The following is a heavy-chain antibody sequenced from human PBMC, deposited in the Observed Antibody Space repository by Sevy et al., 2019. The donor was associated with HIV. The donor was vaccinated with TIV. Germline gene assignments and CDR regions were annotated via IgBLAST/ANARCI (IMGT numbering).Heavy chain of an antibody. D-gene: IGHD2-15*01. CDR2: ISGSGGST. CDR3: AKAKTVAAGFDY. V-gene: IGHV3-23*01. Sequence: GGSLRLSCAASGFNFRSYVMSWVRQAPGKGLEWVSGISGSGGSTYYADSVKGRFTISRDNSKNTLYLQMNSLRAEDRAVYYCAKAKTVAAGFDYWGQGTLVTVSS. J-gene: IGHJ4*02. CDR1: GFNFRSYV.